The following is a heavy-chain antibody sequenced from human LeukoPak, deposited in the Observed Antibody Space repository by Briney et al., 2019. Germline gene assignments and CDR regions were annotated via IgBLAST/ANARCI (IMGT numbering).Heavy chain of an antibody. CDR3: GRLSGYDSFDY. J-gene: IGHJ4*02. Sequence: PGRSLRLSCAASGFTFSSYGMHWVRQAPGPGLEWVSSISSSSSYIYYADSVKGRFTISRDNAKNSLYLQMNSLRAEDTAVYYCGRLSGYDSFDYWGQGTLVTVSS. CDR1: GFTFSSYG. V-gene: IGHV3-21*01. CDR2: ISSSSSYI. D-gene: IGHD5-12*01.